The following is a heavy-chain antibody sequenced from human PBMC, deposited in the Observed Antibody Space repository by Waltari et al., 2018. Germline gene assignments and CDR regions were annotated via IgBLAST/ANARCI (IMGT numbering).Heavy chain of an antibody. CDR2: INAGNGNT. J-gene: IGHJ6*03. CDR3: ARVGVEVVAPRAYYYYYMDV. Sequence: QVQLVQSGAEVKKPGASVKVSCKASGYTFTSYAMHWVRQAPGQRLEWMGWINAGNGNTKYSQKIQGRVTITRDTSASTAYMELSSLRSEDTAVYYCARVGVEVVAPRAYYYYYMDVWGKGTTVTVSS. D-gene: IGHD2-15*01. CDR1: GYTFTSYA. V-gene: IGHV1-3*01.